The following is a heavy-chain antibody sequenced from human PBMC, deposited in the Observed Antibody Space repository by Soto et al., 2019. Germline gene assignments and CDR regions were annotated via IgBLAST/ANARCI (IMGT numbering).Heavy chain of an antibody. J-gene: IGHJ4*02. D-gene: IGHD3-22*01. CDR3: AKSHYYDSSGYYYGFDY. CDR2: ISGSGGST. CDR1: GFTFSSYA. Sequence: GGSLRLSCAASGFTFSSYAMSWVRQAPGKGLEWVSAISGSGGSTYYADSVKGRFTISRDNSKNTLYLQMNSLRAEDTAVYYCAKSHYYDSSGYYYGFDYWGQGTLVTVSS. V-gene: IGHV3-23*01.